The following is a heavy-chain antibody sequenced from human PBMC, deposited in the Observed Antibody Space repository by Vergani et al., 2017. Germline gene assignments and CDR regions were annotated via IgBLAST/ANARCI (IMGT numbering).Heavy chain of an antibody. CDR3: ARALKSYGDYTFDC. J-gene: IGHJ4*01. CDR1: GGSISSYY. V-gene: IGHV4-59*01. D-gene: IGHD4-17*01. Sequence: QVQLQESGPGLVKPSETLSLTCTVSGGSISSYYWSWIRQPPGKGLEWIGYNYYSGSTNYNPSLKSRVTISVDTSKNQFSLKLSSVTAADTAVYYCARALKSYGDYTFDCWGQGTLVTVSS. CDR2: NYYSGST.